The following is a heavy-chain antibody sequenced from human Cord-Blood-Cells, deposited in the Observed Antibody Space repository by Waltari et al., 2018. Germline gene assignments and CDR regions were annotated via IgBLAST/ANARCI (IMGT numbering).Heavy chain of an antibody. CDR2: IYYSGST. V-gene: IGHV4-61*01. J-gene: IGHJ6*03. CDR3: AREGSGSYYYYYYMDV. D-gene: IGHD3-10*01. Sequence: QVQLQESGPGLVKPSETLSLTCTVSGGSVSSGSYYWSWIRQPPGKGLEWIGDIYYSGSTNYNPSLKSRVTISVDTSKNQCSLKLSSVTAADTAVYYCAREGSGSYYYYYYMDVWGKGTTVTVSS. CDR1: GGSVSSGSYY.